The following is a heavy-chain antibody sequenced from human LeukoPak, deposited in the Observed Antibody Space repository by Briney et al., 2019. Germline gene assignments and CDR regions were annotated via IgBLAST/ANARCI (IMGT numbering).Heavy chain of an antibody. CDR3: ASTPYYYDSSGHDY. CDR1: GYTFTGYY. CDR2: INPNSGGT. J-gene: IGHJ4*02. Sequence: GASVKVSCKASGYTFTGYYMHWVRQAPGQGLEWMGWINPNSGGTNYAQKFQGRVTMTRDTSISTAYMELSRLRSDDTAVYYCASTPYYYDSSGHDYWGQGTLVTVSS. V-gene: IGHV1-2*02. D-gene: IGHD3-22*01.